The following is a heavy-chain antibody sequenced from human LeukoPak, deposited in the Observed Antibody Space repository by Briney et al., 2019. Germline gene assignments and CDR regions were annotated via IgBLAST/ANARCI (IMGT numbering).Heavy chain of an antibody. CDR3: ARREYGFGEPGGFDY. CDR1: GGTFSSYA. V-gene: IGHV1-69*13. CDR2: IIPIFGTA. Sequence: SVKVSCKASGGTFSSYAISWVRQAPGQGLEWMGGIIPIFGTANYAQKFQGRVTITADESTSTAYMELSSLRSEDTAVYYCARREYGFGEPGGFDYWGQGTLVTVS. J-gene: IGHJ4*02. D-gene: IGHD3-10*01.